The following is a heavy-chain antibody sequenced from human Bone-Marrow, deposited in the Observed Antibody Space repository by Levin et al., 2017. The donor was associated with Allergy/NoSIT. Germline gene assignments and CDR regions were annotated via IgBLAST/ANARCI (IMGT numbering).Heavy chain of an antibody. V-gene: IGHV1-69*13. J-gene: IGHJ3*02. CDR2: ITPMFGTA. CDR3: ARKFRQGNDAFDI. CDR1: GGTFSTYA. Sequence: VASVKVSCKASGGTFSTYALSWLRQAPGQGPEWIGDITPMFGTANYAQKMQGRVTITADEATSTAYMEVNSLRSEDTALYYCARKFRQGNDAFDIWGQGTLVTVSS.